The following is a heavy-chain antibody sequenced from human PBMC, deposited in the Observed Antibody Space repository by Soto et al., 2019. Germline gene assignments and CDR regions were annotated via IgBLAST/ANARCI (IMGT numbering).Heavy chain of an antibody. CDR2: IWYDGSNK. CDR1: GFTFSSYG. CDR3: ARGPQTDCTNGVCYLTYHNAV. J-gene: IGHJ6*04. D-gene: IGHD2-8*01. Sequence: GGSLRLSCAASGFTFSSYGMHWVRQAPGKGLEWVAVIWYDGSNKYYADSVKGRFTISRDNSKNTLYLQMNSLRAEDTAVYYCARGPQTDCTNGVCYLTYHNAVSAKGTTVTVSS. V-gene: IGHV3-33*01.